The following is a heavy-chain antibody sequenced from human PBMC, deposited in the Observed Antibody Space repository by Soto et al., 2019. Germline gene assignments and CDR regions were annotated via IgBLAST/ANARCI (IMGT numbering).Heavy chain of an antibody. CDR2: INAANGDT. Sequence: GASVKVSCKASGSTFTSYGTHWVRQAPGQRLEWMGWINAANGDTKYSPKFQGRVTITRDTSASTAYMELSSLRSEDTAVYYCVRRHVSATGIDWFDPWGQGTLVTVSS. CDR1: GSTFTSYG. D-gene: IGHD6-13*01. J-gene: IGHJ5*02. CDR3: VRRHVSATGIDWFDP. V-gene: IGHV1-3*01.